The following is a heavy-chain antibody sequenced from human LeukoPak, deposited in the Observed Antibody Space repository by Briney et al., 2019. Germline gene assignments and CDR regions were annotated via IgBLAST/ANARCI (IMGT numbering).Heavy chain of an antibody. CDR2: ISAYNGNT. J-gene: IGHJ6*02. CDR1: GYTFTSYG. Sequence: ASVKVSCKASGYTFTSYGISRVRQAPGQGLEWMGWISAYNGNTNYAQKLQGRVTMTTDTSTSTAYMELRSLRSDDTAVYYCARHLVVPAAIPFYYYGMDVWGQGTTVTVSS. CDR3: ARHLVVPAAIPFYYYGMDV. D-gene: IGHD2-2*01. V-gene: IGHV1-18*01.